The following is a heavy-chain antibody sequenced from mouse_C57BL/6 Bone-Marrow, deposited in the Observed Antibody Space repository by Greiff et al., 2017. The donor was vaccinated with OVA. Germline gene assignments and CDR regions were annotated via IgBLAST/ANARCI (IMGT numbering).Heavy chain of an antibody. D-gene: IGHD1-1*01. CDR1: GYTFTSYG. CDR2: FYPRSGNT. Sequence: VKLQESGAELARPGASVKLSCKASGYTFTSYGISWVKQRTGQGLEWIGEFYPRSGNTYYNEKFKGKATLTADKSSSTAYMELRSLTSEDSAVYFCARSEDYGSSLSYFDYWGQGTTLTVSS. J-gene: IGHJ2*01. CDR3: ARSEDYGSSLSYFDY. V-gene: IGHV1-81*01.